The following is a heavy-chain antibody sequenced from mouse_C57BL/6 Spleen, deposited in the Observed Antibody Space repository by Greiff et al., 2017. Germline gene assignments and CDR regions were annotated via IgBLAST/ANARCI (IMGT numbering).Heavy chain of an antibody. J-gene: IGHJ1*03. Sequence: VQLKESGPELVKPGASVKISCKASGYSFTDYNMNWVKQSNGKSLEWIGVINPNYGTTSYNQKFKGKATLTVDQSSSTAYMQLNSLTSEDSAVYYCARGGYYGSSYWYFDVWGTGTTVTVSS. CDR2: INPNYGTT. CDR3: ARGGYYGSSYWYFDV. CDR1: GYSFTDYN. D-gene: IGHD1-1*01. V-gene: IGHV1-39*01.